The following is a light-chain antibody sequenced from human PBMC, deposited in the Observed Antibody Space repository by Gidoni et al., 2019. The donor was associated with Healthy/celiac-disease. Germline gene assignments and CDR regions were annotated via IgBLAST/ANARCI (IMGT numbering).Light chain of an antibody. CDR2: RNN. CDR1: SSNIGSNY. J-gene: IGLJ3*02. CDR3: AAWDDRLSGRWV. V-gene: IGLV1-47*01. Sequence: QSVLTQPPSSSGTPGQRVTISCSGSSSNIGSNYVYWYQQLPGTAPKLLIYRNNQRPSGVPDLFSGSKSGTSASLAISGLRSEDEADYYCAAWDDRLSGRWVFGGGTKLTVL.